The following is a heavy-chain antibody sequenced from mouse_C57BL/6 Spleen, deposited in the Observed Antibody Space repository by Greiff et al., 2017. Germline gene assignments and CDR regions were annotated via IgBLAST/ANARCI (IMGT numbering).Heavy chain of an antibody. CDR2: IDPSDSYT. Sequence: QVQLQQPGAELVMPGASVKLSCKASGYTFTSYWMHWVKQRPGQGLEWIGEIDPSDSYTNYNQKFKGKSTLTVDKSSSTAYMQLSSLTSEDSAVYYCARGFYGSSYGGTDYWGQGTTLTVSS. CDR3: ARGFYGSSYGGTDY. V-gene: IGHV1-69*01. J-gene: IGHJ2*01. CDR1: GYTFTSYW. D-gene: IGHD1-1*01.